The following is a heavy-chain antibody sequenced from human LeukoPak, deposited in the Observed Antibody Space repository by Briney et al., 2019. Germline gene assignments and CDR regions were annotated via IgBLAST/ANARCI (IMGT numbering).Heavy chain of an antibody. CDR3: ARGITGPKSPTFQYYYYYMDV. J-gene: IGHJ6*03. Sequence: SVKVSCKASGGTFSSYAISWVRQAPGQGLEWMGGIIPIFGTANYAQKSQGRVTITADESTSTAYMELSSLRSEDTAVYYCARGITGPKSPTFQYYYYYMDVWGKGTTVTVSS. D-gene: IGHD1/OR15-1a*01. CDR2: IIPIFGTA. CDR1: GGTFSSYA. V-gene: IGHV1-69*01.